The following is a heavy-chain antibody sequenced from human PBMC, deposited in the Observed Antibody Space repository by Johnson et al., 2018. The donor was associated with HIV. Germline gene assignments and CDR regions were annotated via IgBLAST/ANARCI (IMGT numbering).Heavy chain of an antibody. CDR1: VFTFSSYA. V-gene: IGHV3-30*14. CDR2: ISYDGSNK. J-gene: IGHJ3*02. CDR3: ASPQSGVEPDYYDSSGYYDDAFDI. D-gene: IGHD3-22*01. Sequence: QVQLVESGGGVVQPGRSLRLSCAASVFTFSSYAMHWVRQAPGKGLEWVAVISYDGSNKYYAGSVKGRFTISRDNSKKTLFLQMNSLRPEDTALYYCASPQSGVEPDYYDSSGYYDDAFDIWGPGTKVTVSS.